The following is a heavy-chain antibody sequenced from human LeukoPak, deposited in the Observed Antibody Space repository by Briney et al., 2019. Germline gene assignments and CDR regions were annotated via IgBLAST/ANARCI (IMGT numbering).Heavy chain of an antibody. CDR1: GFTFSSYA. J-gene: IGHJ4*02. D-gene: IGHD3-3*01. V-gene: IGHV3-23*01. CDR3: AKPYYDFWSGYTSSDAHY. CDR2: ISGSGGSP. Sequence: GGSLRLSCAASGFTFSSYAMSWVRQAPGKGLEWVSAISGSGGSPYYADSVKGRFTISRDNSKNTLYLQMNSLRAEDTAVYYCAKPYYDFWSGYTSSDAHYWGQGTLVTVSS.